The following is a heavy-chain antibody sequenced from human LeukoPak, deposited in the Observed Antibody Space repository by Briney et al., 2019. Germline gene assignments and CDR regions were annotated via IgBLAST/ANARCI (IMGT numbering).Heavy chain of an antibody. CDR1: ARSLSTYY. CDR3: ARDDRKVSGYCSGGSCYAEYFQH. CDR2: IYYRGST. J-gene: IGHJ1*01. V-gene: IGHV4-59*01. D-gene: IGHD2-15*01. Sequence: PSETLSLSCTVSARSLSTYYWSWIRHPPLKGRECIGSIYYRGSTNYNPSLKSRVTISVDTSKNQFSLKLSSVTAADPAVYYCARDDRKVSGYCSGGSCYAEYFQHWGQGTLVTVSS.